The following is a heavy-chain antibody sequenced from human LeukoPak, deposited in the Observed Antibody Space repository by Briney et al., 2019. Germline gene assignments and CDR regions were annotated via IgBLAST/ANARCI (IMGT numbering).Heavy chain of an antibody. J-gene: IGHJ6*04. D-gene: IGHD2-8*01. V-gene: IGHV1-69*10. CDR3: AGIPVFGVILHQEPV. CDR2: FIPVLGTA. CDR1: GGIFSDYA. Sequence: SVKVSCKASGGIFSDYALNWVRQAPGQGLEWMGVFIPVLGTANSTQNFQDRVSITADMSTHTVYMELSSLKSEDTAVYFCAGIPVFGVILHQEPVWGKGTTVTVSS.